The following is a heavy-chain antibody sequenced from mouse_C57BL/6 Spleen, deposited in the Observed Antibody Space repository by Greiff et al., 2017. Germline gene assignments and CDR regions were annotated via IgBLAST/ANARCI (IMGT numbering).Heavy chain of an antibody. V-gene: IGHV1-81*01. Sequence: QVQLQQSGAELARPGASVKLSCKASGYTFTSYGISWVKQRTGQGLEWIGEIYPRSGNTYYNEKFKGKATLTADKSSSTAYMELRSLTSEDSAVYFCARREDYYGPYWYFDVWGTGTTVTVSS. J-gene: IGHJ1*03. D-gene: IGHD1-2*01. CDR1: GYTFTSYG. CDR2: IYPRSGNT. CDR3: ARREDYYGPYWYFDV.